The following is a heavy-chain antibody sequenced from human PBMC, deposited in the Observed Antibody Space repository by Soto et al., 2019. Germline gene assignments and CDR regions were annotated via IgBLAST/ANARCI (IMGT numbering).Heavy chain of an antibody. CDR2: MNPNSGNT. D-gene: IGHD2-2*01. J-gene: IGHJ5*02. CDR3: ARERCISTSCYGRRRWFDP. Sequence: GASVKVSCKASGYTFTSYDINWVRQATGQGLEWMGWMNPNSGNTGYAQKFQGRVTMTRNTSISTAYMELSSLRSEDTAVYYCARERCISTSCYGRRRWFDPWGQGTLVTVSS. V-gene: IGHV1-8*01. CDR1: GYTFTSYD.